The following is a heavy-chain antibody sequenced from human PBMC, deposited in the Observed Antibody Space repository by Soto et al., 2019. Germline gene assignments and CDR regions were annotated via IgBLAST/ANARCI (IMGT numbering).Heavy chain of an antibody. CDR2: ISGSGGST. Sequence: PGGSLRLSCAASGFTFSSYAMSWVRQAPGKGLEWVSAISGSGGSTYYADSVKGRFTISRDNSKNTLYLQMNSLRAEDTAVYYCAKDATTVTKNAAVELRYFDYWGQGTLVTVSS. V-gene: IGHV3-23*01. CDR3: AKDATTVTKNAAVELRYFDY. CDR1: GFTFSSYA. D-gene: IGHD4-17*01. J-gene: IGHJ4*02.